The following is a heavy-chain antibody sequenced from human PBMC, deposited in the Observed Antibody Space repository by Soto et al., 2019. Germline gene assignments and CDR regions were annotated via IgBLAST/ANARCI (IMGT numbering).Heavy chain of an antibody. CDR1: GYTITSYD. D-gene: IGHD2-2*01. J-gene: IGHJ4*02. CDR2: MNPNSGNT. CDR3: ARDRGILKQSNFDY. V-gene: IGHV1-8*01. Sequence: QVQLVQSGAEVKKPGASVKVSCKASGYTITSYDINWVRQATGQGLEWMGWMNPNSGNTGYAQKFQGRVTMTRNTXTSTAYMELSSLRSEDTAVYYCARDRGILKQSNFDYWGQGTLVTVSS.